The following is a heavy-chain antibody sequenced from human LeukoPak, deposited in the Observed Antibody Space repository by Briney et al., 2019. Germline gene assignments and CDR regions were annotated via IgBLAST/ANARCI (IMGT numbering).Heavy chain of an antibody. J-gene: IGHJ6*03. CDR1: GGSISSYY. V-gene: IGHV4-59*01. CDR3: ARGGDFWSGYYPSGPSNYYYYMDV. CDR2: IYYSGST. Sequence: SETLSLTCTVSGGSISSYYWSWIRQPPGKGLEWIGYIYYSGSTNYNPSLKSRVTISVDTSKNQFSLKLSSVTAADPAVYYCARGGDFWSGYYPSGPSNYYYYMDVWGKGTTVTVSS. D-gene: IGHD3-3*01.